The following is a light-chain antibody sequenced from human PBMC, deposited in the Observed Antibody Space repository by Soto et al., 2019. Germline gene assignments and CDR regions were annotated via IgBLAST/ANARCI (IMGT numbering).Light chain of an antibody. V-gene: IGLV2-11*01. CDR1: SSDVGGYNY. J-gene: IGLJ1*01. CDR2: DVT. CDR3: CSYAGSYSLL. Sequence: QSALTQPRSVSGSPGQSVTISCTGTSSDVGGYNYVSWYQQHPGKAPKVVIYDVTERPSGVPDRFSGSKSGNTASLTISGLQAEDEADYYCCSYAGSYSLLSGSATKLTVL.